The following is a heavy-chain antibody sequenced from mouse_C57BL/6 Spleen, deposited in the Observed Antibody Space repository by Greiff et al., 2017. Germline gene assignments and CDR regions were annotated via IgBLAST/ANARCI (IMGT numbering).Heavy chain of an antibody. CDR1: GYTFTEYT. J-gene: IGHJ4*01. V-gene: IGHV1-62-2*01. CDR2: FYPGSGSI. CDR3: ARHGYDGYYGDYAMDY. Sequence: VKLMESGAELVKPGASVKLSCKASGYTFTEYTIHWVKQRSGQGLEWIGWFYPGSGSIKYNEKFKDKATLTADKSSSTVYMELSRLTSEDSAVYFCARHGYDGYYGDYAMDYWGQGTSVTVSS. D-gene: IGHD2-3*01.